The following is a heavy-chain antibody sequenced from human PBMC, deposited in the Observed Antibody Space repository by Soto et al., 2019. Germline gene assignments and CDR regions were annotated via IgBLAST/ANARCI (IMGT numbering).Heavy chain of an antibody. CDR2: ISGSGGST. CDR3: ATITMVRGVTPHYFDY. J-gene: IGHJ4*02. D-gene: IGHD3-10*01. CDR1: GFTFSSYA. V-gene: IGHV3-23*01. Sequence: LRLSCAASGFTFSSYAMSWVRQAPGKGLEWVSAISGSGGSTYYADSVKGRFTISRDNSKNTLYLQMNSLRAEDTAVYYCATITMVRGVTPHYFDYWGQGTLVTVSS.